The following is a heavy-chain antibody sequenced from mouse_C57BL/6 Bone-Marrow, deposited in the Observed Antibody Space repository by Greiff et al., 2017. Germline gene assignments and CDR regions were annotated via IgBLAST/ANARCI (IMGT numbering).Heavy chain of an antibody. D-gene: IGHD2-5*01. Sequence: QVQLQQPGAELVKPGASVKMSCKASGYTFTSYWITWVKQRPGQGLEWIGDIYPGSGSTNYNEKFKSKATLTVDTSSSTAYMQLSSLTSEDAAVYYCARPCYSNYWYFDVWGTGTTVTVSA. CDR1: GYTFTSYW. CDR2: IYPGSGST. V-gene: IGHV1-55*01. CDR3: ARPCYSNYWYFDV. J-gene: IGHJ1*03.